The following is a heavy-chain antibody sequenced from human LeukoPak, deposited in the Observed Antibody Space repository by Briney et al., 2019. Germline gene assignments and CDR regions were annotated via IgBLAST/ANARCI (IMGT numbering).Heavy chain of an antibody. CDR2: ISSSGSTI. CDR1: GFTFSDYY. V-gene: IGHV3-11*01. Sequence: GGSLRLSCAASGFTFSDYYMSWIRQAPGKGLEWVSYISSSGSTIYYADSVKGRFTISRDNAKNSLYLQMNSLRAEDTAVYYCARGAYYYDSSGYSPDLYNWFDPWGQGTLVTVSS. D-gene: IGHD3-22*01. J-gene: IGHJ5*02. CDR3: ARGAYYYDSSGYSPDLYNWFDP.